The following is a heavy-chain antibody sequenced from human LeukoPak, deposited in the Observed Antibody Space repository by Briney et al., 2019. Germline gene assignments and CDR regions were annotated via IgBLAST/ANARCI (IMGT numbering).Heavy chain of an antibody. CDR3: ARQTRELLFVRRDWFDP. V-gene: IGHV4-34*01. D-gene: IGHD1-26*01. J-gene: IGHJ5*02. Sequence: SETLSLTCAVYGPFETYYWTLVRQPPGKGLEWIGEITYRGNTNYNPSLKSRVTISVDTSKNQFSLKLSSVTAADTAVYYCARQTRELLFVRRDWFDPWGQGTLVTVSS. CDR1: GPFETYY. CDR2: ITYRGNT.